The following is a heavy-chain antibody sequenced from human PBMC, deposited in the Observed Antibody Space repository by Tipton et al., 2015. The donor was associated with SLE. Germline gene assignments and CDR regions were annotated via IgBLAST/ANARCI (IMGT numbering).Heavy chain of an antibody. V-gene: IGHV4-34*01. Sequence: TLSLTCAVYGGSFSGYYWSWIRQPPGKGLEWIGEINHSGSTNYNPSLKSRVTISVDTSKNQFSLKLSSVTAADTAVYYCARVASSSGWTRWAFDIWGQGTMVTVSS. CDR2: INHSGST. D-gene: IGHD6-19*01. J-gene: IGHJ3*02. CDR3: ARVASSSGWTRWAFDI. CDR1: GGSFSGYY.